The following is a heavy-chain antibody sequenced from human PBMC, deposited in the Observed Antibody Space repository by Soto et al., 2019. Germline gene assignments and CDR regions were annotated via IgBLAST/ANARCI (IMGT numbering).Heavy chain of an antibody. J-gene: IGHJ3*02. D-gene: IGHD1-26*01. CDR1: GGSISSSSYY. CDR3: ARHTVTVEWELRTGFAI. Sequence: QLQLQESGPGLVKPSETLSLTCTVSGGSISSSSYYWGWIRQPPGKGLEWIGSIYYSGSTYYNPSLKRRDTLSVDRSKAQLSLKLCSVTATTSAVYYCARHTVTVEWELRTGFAIWWQATIVTVSS. V-gene: IGHV4-39*01. CDR2: IYYSGST.